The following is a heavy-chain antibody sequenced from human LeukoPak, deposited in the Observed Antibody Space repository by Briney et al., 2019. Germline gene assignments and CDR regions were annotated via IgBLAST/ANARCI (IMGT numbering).Heavy chain of an antibody. CDR2: ISGSGSHT. D-gene: IGHD6-25*01. V-gene: IGHV3-23*01. Sequence: GGSLRLSCSASGFTFTTYAMTWVRQAPGKVLEWLSVISGSGSHTYYADSVGGRFTISRDNSKNTLYLQMNSLRVDDTAVYYCAKVLSSEGAYWGQGTLVTVSS. CDR1: GFTFTTYA. J-gene: IGHJ1*01. CDR3: AKVLSSEGAY.